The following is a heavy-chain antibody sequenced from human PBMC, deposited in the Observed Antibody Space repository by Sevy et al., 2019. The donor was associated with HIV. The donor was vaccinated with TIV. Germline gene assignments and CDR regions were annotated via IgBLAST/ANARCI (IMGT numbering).Heavy chain of an antibody. D-gene: IGHD6-19*01. CDR3: ARGERWDSSGWSYFDY. V-gene: IGHV3-11*01. J-gene: IGHJ4*02. CDR1: GFTFSDYY. Sequence: GGSLRLSCAASGFTFSDYYMSWIRQAPGKGLEWVSYISSSGSTIYYADSVKGRFTISRDNAKNSLYLQMNSLRAEDTVVYYCARGERWDSSGWSYFDYWGQGTLVTVSS. CDR2: ISSSGSTI.